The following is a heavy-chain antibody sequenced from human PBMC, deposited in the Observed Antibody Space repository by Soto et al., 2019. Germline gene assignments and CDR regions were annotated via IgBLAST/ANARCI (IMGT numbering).Heavy chain of an antibody. CDR3: THMTRSGLYGMDV. CDR1: GCSLRPSGVG. J-gene: IGHJ6*02. Sequence: SGTTRVTPTHTLTRTCTCSGCSLRPSGVGGGWVRQPPGKALEWLALMYSNDDKRFSTSLKSRLTITKDTSKNQVVLTLTNMDPVDTATYYCTHMTRSGLYGMDVWGQGTTVTLS. D-gene: IGHD3-10*01. CDR2: MYSNDDK. V-gene: IGHV2-5*01.